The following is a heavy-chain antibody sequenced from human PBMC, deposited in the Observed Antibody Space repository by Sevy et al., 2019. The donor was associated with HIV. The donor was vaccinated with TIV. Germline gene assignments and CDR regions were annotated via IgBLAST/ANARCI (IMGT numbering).Heavy chain of an antibody. CDR2: ISSSSSYL. J-gene: IGHJ6*02. D-gene: IGHD3-3*01. Sequence: GGSLRLSCAASGFTVSSYSMNWVRQAPGKGLEWVSSISSSSSYLYYADSVKGRFTISRDNAKNSLYLQMNSLRAEDTAVYYCAREGVRFLEWLPTYYYYGMDVWGQGTTVTVSS. V-gene: IGHV3-21*01. CDR1: GFTVSSYS. CDR3: AREGVRFLEWLPTYYYYGMDV.